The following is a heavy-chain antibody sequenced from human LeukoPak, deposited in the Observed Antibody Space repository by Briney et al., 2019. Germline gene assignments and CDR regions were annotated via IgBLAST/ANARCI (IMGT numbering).Heavy chain of an antibody. CDR1: GFTFISSW. D-gene: IGHD5-24*01. V-gene: IGHV3-7*01. CDR2: ITPNGSEK. CDR3: ARDRAYKAFDY. Sequence: GGSLRLSCSASGFTFISSWMNWVRQAPGKGLEWVASITPNGSEKYYVDSVRGRFTISRDDDKNSVYLQTNSLRAEDTAVYYCARDRAYKAFDYWGQGNLVSVSS. J-gene: IGHJ4*02.